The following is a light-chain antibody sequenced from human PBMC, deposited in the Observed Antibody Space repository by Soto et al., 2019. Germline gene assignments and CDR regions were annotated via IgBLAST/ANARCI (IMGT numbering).Light chain of an antibody. CDR2: DAS. J-gene: IGKJ2*01. Sequence: EIVLTQSPGTLSLSPGERATLSCRASQSVSSSYLAWYQQKPGQAPRRLIYDASSRATGIPDRFSGSGSGTDFTLTISRLEPEDFAVYYCQQYGSSSYTFGQGTKLEIK. V-gene: IGKV3-20*01. CDR3: QQYGSSSYT. CDR1: QSVSSSY.